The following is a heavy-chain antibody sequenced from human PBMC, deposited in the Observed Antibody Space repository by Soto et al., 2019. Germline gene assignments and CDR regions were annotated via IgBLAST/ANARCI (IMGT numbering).Heavy chain of an antibody. CDR3: TRAADLYDYDSSGFYDPDS. V-gene: IGHV3-49*03. J-gene: IGHJ5*01. Sequence: PGGSLRLSCTASGLTFGDYAVSWFRQAPGKGLEWVGFIRNKAYGETTEYAASVKGRFTISRDDSKSIAYLQMNSLKTDDTAIYYCTRAADLYDYDSSGFYDPDSWGQGTLVT. CDR2: IRNKAYGETT. D-gene: IGHD3-22*01. CDR1: GLTFGDYA.